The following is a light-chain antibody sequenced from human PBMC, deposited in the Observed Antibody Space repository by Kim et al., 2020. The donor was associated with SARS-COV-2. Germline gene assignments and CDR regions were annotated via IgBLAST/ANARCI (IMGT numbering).Light chain of an antibody. V-gene: IGLV2-11*01. J-gene: IGLJ1*01. Sequence: HSLTISCTGTSSDVGGYNYVSWYQQHPGKAPKLMIYDVSKRPSGVPDRFSGSKSGNTASLTISGLQAEDEADYYCCSYAGSYTNYVFGTGTKVTVL. CDR2: DVS. CDR1: SSDVGGYNY. CDR3: CSYAGSYTNYV.